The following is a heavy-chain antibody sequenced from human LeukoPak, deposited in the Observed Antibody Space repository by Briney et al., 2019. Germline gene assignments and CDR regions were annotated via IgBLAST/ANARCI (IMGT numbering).Heavy chain of an antibody. CDR1: GFTFSSYA. V-gene: IGHV3-23*01. Sequence: GGSLRLSCAASGFTFSSYAMSWVRQAPGKGLEWVSAISGSGGSTYYADSVKGRFTISRDNAKNSLYLQMNSLRAEDTALYYCARQFGRGYFDFWGQGTLVTVSS. J-gene: IGHJ4*02. CDR2: ISGSGGST. CDR3: ARQFGRGYFDF. D-gene: IGHD3-16*01.